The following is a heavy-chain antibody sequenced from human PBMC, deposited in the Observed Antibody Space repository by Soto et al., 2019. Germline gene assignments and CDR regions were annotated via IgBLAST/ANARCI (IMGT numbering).Heavy chain of an antibody. CDR3: AKERIGDYGMDV. J-gene: IGHJ6*02. D-gene: IGHD1-26*01. CDR2: IGGSGGII. CDR1: GFTFSSYT. V-gene: IGHV3-23*01. Sequence: GGSLRLSCAASGFTFSSYTMTWVRQAPGKGLERVSTIGGSGGIIFYADSVKGRFTISRDNSKNTLYLQMNSLGAEDTAVYYCAKERIGDYGMDVWGQGTTVTVSS.